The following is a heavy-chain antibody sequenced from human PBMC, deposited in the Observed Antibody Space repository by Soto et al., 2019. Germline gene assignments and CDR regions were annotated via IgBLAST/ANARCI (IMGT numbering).Heavy chain of an antibody. D-gene: IGHD1-1*01. CDR3: ARDRVRGPGNGMDV. CDR1: RGTFSSYA. Sequence: QVQLVQSGAEVKKPGSSVKVSCKASRGTFSSYAISWVRQAPGQGLEWMGGIIPIFGTANYAQKFQGRVTITADESTSTAYMELSSLRSEDTAVYYCARDRVRGPGNGMDVWGQGTTVTVSS. J-gene: IGHJ6*02. CDR2: IIPIFGTA. V-gene: IGHV1-69*01.